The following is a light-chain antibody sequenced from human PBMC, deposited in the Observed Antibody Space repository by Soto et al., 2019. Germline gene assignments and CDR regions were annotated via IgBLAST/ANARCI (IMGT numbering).Light chain of an antibody. CDR2: DAS. Sequence: DIPMTQSPSSLSASVGDRVTITCQASQDISNYLNWYQQKPGKAPKLLIYDASNLETGVPSRFSGSGSGTDFTFTISSLQPGDIATYYCQQYANLPRTLGQGTKVEIK. V-gene: IGKV1-33*01. CDR1: QDISNY. CDR3: QQYANLPRT. J-gene: IGKJ2*01.